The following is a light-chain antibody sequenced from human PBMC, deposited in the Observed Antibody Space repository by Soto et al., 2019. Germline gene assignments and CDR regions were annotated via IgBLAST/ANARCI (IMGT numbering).Light chain of an antibody. V-gene: IGLV2-11*01. J-gene: IGLJ1*01. CDR2: DVS. CDR3: SSYNGTSTHV. CDR1: SSDVGAYNY. Sequence: QSALTQPRSVSGSPGQSVTISCTGTSSDVGAYNYVSWYQQHSGKAPKFMIYDVSKRPSGVPDRFSGSKSGNTASLAISGLQAEDEADYFFSSYNGTSTHVYAIWTNVTV.